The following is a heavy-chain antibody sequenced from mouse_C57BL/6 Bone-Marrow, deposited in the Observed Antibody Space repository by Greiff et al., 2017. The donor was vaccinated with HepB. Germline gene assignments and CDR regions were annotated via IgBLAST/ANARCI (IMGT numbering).Heavy chain of an antibody. D-gene: IGHD3-1*01. J-gene: IGHJ2*01. CDR2: IHPNSGST. CDR1: GYTFTSYW. Sequence: QVQLQQPGAELVKPGASVKLSCKASGYTFTSYWMHWVKQRPGQGLEWIGMIHPNSGSTNYNEKFKSKATLTVDKSSSTAYMQLSSLTSEDSAVYYCARCGSRYYFDYWGQGTTLTVSS. V-gene: IGHV1-64*01. CDR3: ARCGSRYYFDY.